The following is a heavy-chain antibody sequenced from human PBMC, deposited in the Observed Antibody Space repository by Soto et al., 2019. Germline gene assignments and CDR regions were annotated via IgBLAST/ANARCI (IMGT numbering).Heavy chain of an antibody. CDR3: ARDSGVSEQQLERSKQLDY. Sequence: QVQLVESGGGVVQPGRSLRLSCAASGFTFSSYGMHWVRQAPGKGLEWVAVIWYDGSNKYYADSVKGRFTISRDNSKNTLYLQMNSLRAEDTAVYYCARDSGVSEQQLERSKQLDYWGQGTLVTVSS. CDR1: GFTFSSYG. D-gene: IGHD6-13*01. V-gene: IGHV3-33*01. J-gene: IGHJ4*02. CDR2: IWYDGSNK.